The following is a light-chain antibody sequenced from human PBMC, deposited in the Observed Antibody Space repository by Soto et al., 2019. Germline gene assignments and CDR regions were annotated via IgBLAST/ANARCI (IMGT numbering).Light chain of an antibody. CDR1: QSISSW. CDR3: QQYSGDSRT. J-gene: IGKJ1*01. CDR2: KAS. Sequence: DIQMTQSPSTLSASVGDRFTMSFRSSQSISSWLAWYQQKPGKAPKLLIYKASRLHSGVSSRFSGSESGTEFTLTISSLQPDDFATYYCQQYSGDSRTFGQGTKVDI. V-gene: IGKV1-5*03.